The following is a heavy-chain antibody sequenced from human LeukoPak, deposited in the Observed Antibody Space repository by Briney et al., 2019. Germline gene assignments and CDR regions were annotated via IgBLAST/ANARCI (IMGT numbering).Heavy chain of an antibody. CDR2: IKKDGSEK. Sequence: GGSLRLSCAASGFSFSTYWMSWVRQAPGKGLEWVANIKKDGSEKYYVDSVKGRFTISRDNAKSSLYLQMNSLRAEDTAVYYCARVGSTCDHWGQGTPVTVSS. V-gene: IGHV3-7*05. D-gene: IGHD2-15*01. CDR3: ARVGSTCDH. J-gene: IGHJ4*02. CDR1: GFSFSTYW.